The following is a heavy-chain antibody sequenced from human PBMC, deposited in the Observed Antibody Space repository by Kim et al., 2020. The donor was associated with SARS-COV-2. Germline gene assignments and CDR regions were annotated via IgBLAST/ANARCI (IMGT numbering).Heavy chain of an antibody. V-gene: IGHV3-48*02. CDR2: K. J-gene: IGHJ4*02. D-gene: IGHD1-26*01. Sequence: KYYADSVKGRFTISRDNAKNSLYLQMNSLRDEDTAVYYCATERSGTFDYWGQGTLVTVSS. CDR3: ATERSGTFDY.